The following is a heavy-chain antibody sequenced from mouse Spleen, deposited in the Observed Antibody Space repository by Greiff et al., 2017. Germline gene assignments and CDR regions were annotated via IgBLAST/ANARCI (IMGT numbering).Heavy chain of an antibody. CDR1: GYTFTSYW. CDR3: ARAYYGNPAWFAY. J-gene: IGHJ3*01. V-gene: IGHV1-69*01. Sequence: QVQLQQPGAELVMPGASVKLSCKASGYTFTSYWMHWVKQRPGQGLEWIGEIDPSDSYTNYNQKFKGKATLTVDKSSSTAYMQLSSLTSEDSAVYYCARAYYGNPAWFAYWGQGTLVTVSA. D-gene: IGHD2-10*01. CDR2: IDPSDSYT.